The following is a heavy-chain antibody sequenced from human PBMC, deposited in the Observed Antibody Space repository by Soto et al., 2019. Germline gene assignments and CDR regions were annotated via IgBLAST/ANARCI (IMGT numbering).Heavy chain of an antibody. CDR1: GGTFNSYA. D-gene: IGHD2-2*01. V-gene: IGHV1-69*06. CDR2: IIPIFGTA. CDR3: ARSYSRVVVPAARSGYYYGMDG. Sequence: TSLKLSCTSSGGTFNSYAIIWVRPAHGKGLEWMGGIIPIFGTANYAQKFQGRVTITADKSTSTAYMELSSLRSEDTAVYYCARSYSRVVVPAARSGYYYGMDGWVQGNTVTFFS. J-gene: IGHJ6*02.